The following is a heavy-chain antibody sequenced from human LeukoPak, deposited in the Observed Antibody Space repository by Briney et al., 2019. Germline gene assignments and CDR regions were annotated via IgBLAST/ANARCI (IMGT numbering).Heavy chain of an antibody. D-gene: IGHD6-6*01. J-gene: IGHJ6*03. CDR2: INHSGST. CDR3: ARHSSIAARFYYYYYYMDV. CDR1: GGSFSGYY. V-gene: IGHV4-34*01. Sequence: SETLSLTCAVYGGSFSGYYWSWTRQPPGKGLEWIGEINHSGSTNYNPSLKSRVTISVDTSKNQFSLKLSSVTAADTAVYYCARHSSIAARFYYYYYYMDVWGKGTTVTVSS.